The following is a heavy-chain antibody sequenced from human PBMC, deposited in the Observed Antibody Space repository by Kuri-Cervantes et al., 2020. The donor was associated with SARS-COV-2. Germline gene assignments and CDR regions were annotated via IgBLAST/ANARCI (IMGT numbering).Heavy chain of an antibody. V-gene: IGHV3-48*01. CDR3: ARVFGSYVAAAAAYYFDY. J-gene: IGHJ4*02. CDR2: SSSSSTTI. CDR1: GFIFSDFG. Sequence: GGSLRLSCAASGFIFSDFGMNWVRQAPGKGLEWVSYSSSSSTTIYYADSVKGRFAISRDNAKNSLYLQMNSLRAEDTAVYYCARVFGSYVAAAAAYYFDYWGQGTLVTVSS. D-gene: IGHD6-13*01.